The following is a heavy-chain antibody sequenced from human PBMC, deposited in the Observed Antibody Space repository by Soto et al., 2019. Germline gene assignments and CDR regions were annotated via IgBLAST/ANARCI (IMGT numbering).Heavy chain of an antibody. Sequence: SETLSLTCTVSGGSISSSSYYWCWIRQPPGKGLEWIGSIYYSGSTYYNPSLKSRVTISVDTSKNQFSLKLSSVTAADTAVYYCARLGGYPYYGMDVWGQGTTVTVSS. V-gene: IGHV4-39*01. CDR2: IYYSGST. CDR3: ARLGGYPYYGMDV. J-gene: IGHJ6*02. CDR1: GGSISSSSYY. D-gene: IGHD1-26*01.